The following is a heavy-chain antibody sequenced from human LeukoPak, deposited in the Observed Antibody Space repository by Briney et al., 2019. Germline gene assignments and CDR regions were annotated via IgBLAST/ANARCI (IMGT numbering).Heavy chain of an antibody. CDR2: ISSGGSQI. D-gene: IGHD3-16*01. V-gene: IGHV3-21*01. Sequence: KPGGSLRLSCAASGFSLSVYGMNWVRQAPGKGLEWVSSISSGGSQIYYADSVKGRFSISRDNTKNSLYVQMNSLKAEDTAVYYCARGDAFSGDHWGQGALVTVSS. CDR1: GFSLSVYG. J-gene: IGHJ4*02. CDR3: ARGDAFSGDH.